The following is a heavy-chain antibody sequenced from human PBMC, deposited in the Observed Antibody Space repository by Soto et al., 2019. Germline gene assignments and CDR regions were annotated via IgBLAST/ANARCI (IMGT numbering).Heavy chain of an antibody. V-gene: IGHV1-18*01. CDR1: GYTFTSYG. Sequence: ASVKVSCKASGYTFTSYGISWVRQAPGQGLEWMGWISAYNGNTNYAQKLQGRVTMTTDTSTSTAYMELRSLRSDDTAVYYCARKALGSGSYRHYYYMDVWGKGTTVTVSS. D-gene: IGHD3-10*01. CDR3: ARKALGSGSYRHYYYMDV. CDR2: ISAYNGNT. J-gene: IGHJ6*03.